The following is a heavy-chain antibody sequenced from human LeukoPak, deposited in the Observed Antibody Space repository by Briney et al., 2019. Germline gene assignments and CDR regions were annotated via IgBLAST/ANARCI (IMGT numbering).Heavy chain of an antibody. D-gene: IGHD4-17*01. J-gene: IGHJ3*02. CDR2: TYYRSKWYN. Sequence: SQTLSLTCAISGDSVSSNSAAWNWIRQSPSRGLEWLGRTYYRSKWYNDYAVSVKSRITINPDTSKNQFSLQLNSVTPEDTAVYYCAKLGDGDYFLDDDAFDIWGQGTMVTVSS. CDR1: GDSVSSNSAA. V-gene: IGHV6-1*01. CDR3: AKLGDGDYFLDDDAFDI.